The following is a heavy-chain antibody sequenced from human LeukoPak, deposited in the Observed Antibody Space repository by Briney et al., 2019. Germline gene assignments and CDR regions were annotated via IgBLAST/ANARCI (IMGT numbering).Heavy chain of an antibody. CDR1: GFTFSSYE. CDR2: ISSSGSTI. CDR3: AELGITMIGGV. Sequence: GGSLRLSCAASGFTFSSYEVNWVRQARGKGLELVSYISSSGSTIYYADSVKIRFTISRDNAKNSLYLQMNSLRAEDTAVYYCAELGITMIGGVWGKGTTVTIS. J-gene: IGHJ6*03. D-gene: IGHD3-10*02. V-gene: IGHV3-48*03.